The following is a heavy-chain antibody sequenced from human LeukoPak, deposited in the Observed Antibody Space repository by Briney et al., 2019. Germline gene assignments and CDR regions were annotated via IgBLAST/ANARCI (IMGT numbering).Heavy chain of an antibody. V-gene: IGHV5-51*01. D-gene: IGHD4-11*01. CDR1: GYSFTTYW. Sequence: GESLKISCKGSGYSFTTYWIGWVRQMPGKGLEWMGIIYPGDSDTRYSPSFQGQVTISADKSINTAYLQWSSLKASDTAIYYCARLESSDYTEDAFDIWGQGTMVTVSS. CDR3: ARLESSDYTEDAFDI. J-gene: IGHJ3*02. CDR2: IYPGDSDT.